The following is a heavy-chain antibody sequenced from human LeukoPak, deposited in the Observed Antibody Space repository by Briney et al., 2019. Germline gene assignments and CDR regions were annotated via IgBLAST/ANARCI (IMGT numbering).Heavy chain of an antibody. CDR3: VRERTKYCSSTSCPLDY. Sequence: ASEKVSCKASGDTFTGYYLLLVRQAPGHPLEWIGWINPYICGTNYAQKFQGRVTVTRDTSISTAYMELSRLRSDDTAVYYCVRERTKYCSSTSCPLDYWGQGTLVTVSS. V-gene: IGHV1-2*02. CDR1: GDTFTGYY. J-gene: IGHJ4*02. D-gene: IGHD2-2*01. CDR2: INPYICGT.